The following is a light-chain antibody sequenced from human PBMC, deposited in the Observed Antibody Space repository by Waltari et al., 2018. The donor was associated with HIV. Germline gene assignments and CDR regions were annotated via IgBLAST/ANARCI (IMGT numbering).Light chain of an antibody. Sequence: QTVVTQEPSFSVSPGGTVTLTCGLTSDSVSTNSYPSWYQQPPGQPPRTLIYSTNSRSSGVPDRSSGSILGNKAALTITGAQADDEADYYCVFYMGSGISVFGGGTKLTVL. V-gene: IGLV8-61*01. CDR2: STN. CDR1: SDSVSTNSY. J-gene: IGLJ3*02. CDR3: VFYMGSGISV.